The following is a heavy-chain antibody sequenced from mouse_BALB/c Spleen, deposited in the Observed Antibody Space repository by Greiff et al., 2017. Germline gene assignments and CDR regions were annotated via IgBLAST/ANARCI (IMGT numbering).Heavy chain of an antibody. D-gene: IGHD2-2*01. CDR1: GFTFSSYA. J-gene: IGHJ4*01. Sequence: EVKLEESGGGLVKPGGSLKLSCAASGFTFSSYAMSWVRQTPEKRLEWVASISSGGSTYYPDSVKGRFTISRDNARNILYLQMSSLRSEDTAMYYCARDGYPYAMDYWGQGTSVTVSS. V-gene: IGHV5-6-5*01. CDR2: ISSGGST. CDR3: ARDGYPYAMDY.